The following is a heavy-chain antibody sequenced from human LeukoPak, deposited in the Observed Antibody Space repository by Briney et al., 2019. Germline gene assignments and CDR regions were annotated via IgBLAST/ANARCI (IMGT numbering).Heavy chain of an antibody. J-gene: IGHJ4*02. V-gene: IGHV4-4*07. CDR3: ARGGATFDFDY. CDR1: GGSISRYY. Sequence: SETLSLTCTVSGGSISRYYWSWIRQPAGKGLEWIGRIYTSGSTNYNTSLKSRVTMSVDTSKNQFSLKLSSVTAADTAVYYCARGGATFDFDYWGQGTLVTVSS. CDR2: IYTSGST. D-gene: IGHD5-12*01.